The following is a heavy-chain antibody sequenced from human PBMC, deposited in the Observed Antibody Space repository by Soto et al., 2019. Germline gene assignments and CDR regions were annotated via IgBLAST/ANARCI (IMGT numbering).Heavy chain of an antibody. CDR1: GYTFTNYA. CDR3: ARGLAPYYFDY. CDR2: VNAGNGNT. V-gene: IGHV1-3*01. D-gene: IGHD6-19*01. Sequence: ASVKVSCKASGYTFTNYAMHWVRQAPGQRLEWMGWVNAGNGNTKYSLKFQGRVTITRDTSASTAYMELSSLRSEDTAVYYCARGLAPYYFDYWGQGTLVTVS. J-gene: IGHJ4*02.